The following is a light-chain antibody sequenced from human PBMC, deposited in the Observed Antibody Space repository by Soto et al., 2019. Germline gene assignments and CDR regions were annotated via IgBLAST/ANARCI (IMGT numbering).Light chain of an antibody. J-gene: IGKJ4*01. Sequence: DIQMTQSPSSLSASVGDRVTITCRASQSLSSYLKWYQQKPGKAPKLLIYAASSLQSGVPSRFNGSGSGTDVTLTISSLQPEDFSTYYCQQSYSTPLTCGGGTKVEIK. CDR1: QSLSSY. CDR2: AAS. V-gene: IGKV1-39*01. CDR3: QQSYSTPLT.